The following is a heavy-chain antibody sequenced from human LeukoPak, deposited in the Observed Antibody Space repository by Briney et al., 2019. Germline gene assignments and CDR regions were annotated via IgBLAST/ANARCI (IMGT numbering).Heavy chain of an antibody. V-gene: IGHV3-23*01. CDR3: AKALLTTVTDYDY. CDR1: GFTFSSYA. J-gene: IGHJ4*01. Sequence: GGSLRLSCVASGFTFSSYAMCWVRQAPGKGLEWGSANIGSVVSTTYADSVKGRFTISRDNSMNTLYLQMDSLRAEDTAVYYCAKALLTTVTDYDYWGPGTLVTVSS. CDR2: NIGSVVST. D-gene: IGHD4-17*01.